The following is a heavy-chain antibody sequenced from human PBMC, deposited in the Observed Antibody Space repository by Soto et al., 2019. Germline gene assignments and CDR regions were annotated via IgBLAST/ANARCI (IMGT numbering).Heavy chain of an antibody. CDR3: ARVKTYCYDSNGNNWLDA. CDR2: IYTSGTT. CDR1: GCSMSSYY. Sequence: TLPLTCTVAGCSMSSYYWSSIRRPAGKGLEWIGRIYTSGTTNYNPYLKSRVTMSVDTSKNQLSLKMSSVTAADTAVYYCARVKTYCYDSNGNNWLDAASQGTHVTAAS. J-gene: IGHJ5*02. V-gene: IGHV4-4*07. D-gene: IGHD3-22*01.